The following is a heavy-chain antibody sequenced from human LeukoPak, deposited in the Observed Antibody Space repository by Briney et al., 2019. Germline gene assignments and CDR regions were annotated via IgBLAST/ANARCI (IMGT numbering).Heavy chain of an antibody. V-gene: IGHV4-31*03. CDR1: GGSISSGGYY. D-gene: IGHD3-10*01. CDR2: IYCSGST. Sequence: SQTLSLTCTVSGGSISSGGYYWSWIRQHPGKGLEWIGYIYCSGSTYYNPSLKSRVTISVDTSKNQFSLKLSSVTAADTAVYYCARAGFGDPQIDYWGQGTLVTVSS. CDR3: ARAGFGDPQIDY. J-gene: IGHJ4*02.